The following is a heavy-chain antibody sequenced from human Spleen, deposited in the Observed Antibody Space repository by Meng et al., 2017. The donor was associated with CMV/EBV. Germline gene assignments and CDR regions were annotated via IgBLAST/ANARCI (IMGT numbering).Heavy chain of an antibody. CDR3: AKGGRPFDY. V-gene: IGHV3-23*03. D-gene: IGHD2-15*01. CDR2: IYSGGSST. CDR1: GFTVSSNY. J-gene: IGHJ4*02. Sequence: GGSLRLSCAASGFTVSSNYMSWVRQAPGKGLEWVSVIYSGGSSTYYADSVKGRFTISRDNSKNTLYLQMNSLRAEDTAVYYCAKGGRPFDYWGQGTLVTVSS.